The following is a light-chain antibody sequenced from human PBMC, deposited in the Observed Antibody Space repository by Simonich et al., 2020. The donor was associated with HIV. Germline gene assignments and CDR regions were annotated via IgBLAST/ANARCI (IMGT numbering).Light chain of an antibody. CDR3: MQALQTPLT. V-gene: IGKV2-28*01. Sequence: DVVMTQSPLSLPVTLGQPASISCRSSQSLLHSNGYNYLDWYLQKPGQSPQLLIYLGANRASGVPDRFSGSRSGTDFTLKISRVEAEDVGVYDCMQALQTPLTFGGGTKVEIK. CDR2: LGA. CDR1: QSLLHSNGYNY. J-gene: IGKJ4*01.